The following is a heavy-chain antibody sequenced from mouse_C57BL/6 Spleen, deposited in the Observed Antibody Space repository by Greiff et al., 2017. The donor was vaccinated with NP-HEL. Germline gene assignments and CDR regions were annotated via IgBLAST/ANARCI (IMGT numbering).Heavy chain of an antibody. CDR2: ISYSGST. J-gene: IGHJ4*01. D-gene: IGHD2-10*01. CDR1: GDSITSGY. CDR3: ATYYGNSYAMDY. Sequence: EVKLMESGPSLVKPSQTLSLTCSVTGDSITSGYWNWIRKFPGNKLEYMGYISYSGSTYYNPSLKSRISITRDTSKNQYYLQLNSVTTEDTATYYCATYYGNSYAMDYWGQGTSVTVSS. V-gene: IGHV3-8*02.